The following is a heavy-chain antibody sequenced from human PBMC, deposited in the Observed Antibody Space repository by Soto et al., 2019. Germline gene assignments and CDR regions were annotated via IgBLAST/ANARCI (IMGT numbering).Heavy chain of an antibody. CDR3: ARVYYDFWSGYSYYYYMDV. CDR1: GGSISSGGYY. Sequence: QVQLQESGPGLVKPSQTLSLTCTVSGGSISSGGYYWSWIRQHPGKGLEWIGYIYYSGSTYYNPSLKSRVTISVDTSKNQFSLKLSSVTAADTAVYYCARVYYDFWSGYSYYYYMDVWGKGTTVTVSS. D-gene: IGHD3-3*01. V-gene: IGHV4-31*03. CDR2: IYYSGST. J-gene: IGHJ6*03.